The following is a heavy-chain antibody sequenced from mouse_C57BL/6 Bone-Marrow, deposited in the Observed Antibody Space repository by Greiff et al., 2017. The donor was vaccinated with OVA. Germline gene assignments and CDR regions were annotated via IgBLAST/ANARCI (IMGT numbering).Heavy chain of an antibody. Sequence: QVQLQQSGPGLVQPSQSLSITCTVSGFSLTSYGVHWVRQSPGKGLEWLGVIWRGGSTDYNAAFISRLSISKDNSKSQVFFKMNSLQADDTAIYYCARTTNLAWFAYWGQGTLVTVSA. CDR2: IWRGGST. CDR3: ARTTNLAWFAY. D-gene: IGHD1-3*01. V-gene: IGHV2-2*01. J-gene: IGHJ3*01. CDR1: GFSLTSYG.